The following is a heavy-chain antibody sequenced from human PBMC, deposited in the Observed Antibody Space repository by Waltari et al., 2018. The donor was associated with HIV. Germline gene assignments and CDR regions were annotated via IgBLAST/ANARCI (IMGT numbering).Heavy chain of an antibody. V-gene: IGHV2-70*13. D-gene: IGHD2-15*01. CDR2: IDWDDDK. J-gene: IGHJ4*02. CDR1: GFSLSTSKMC. CDR3: ARALVVPAASFDF. Sequence: QVTLRESGPALVKPRQTLTLTCTFSGFSLSTSKMCVNWIRQPPGKGLEWLARIDWDDDKYYATSLKTRLTISRRSSKNQVVLTMTNMDPLDTATYDCARALVVPAASFDFWGQGILVTVSS.